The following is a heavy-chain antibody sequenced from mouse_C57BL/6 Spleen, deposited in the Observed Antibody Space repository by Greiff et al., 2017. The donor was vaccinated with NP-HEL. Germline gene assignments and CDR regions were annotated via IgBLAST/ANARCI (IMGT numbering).Heavy chain of an antibody. Sequence: VQLQQSGPELVKPGASVKISCKASGYAFSSSWMNWVKQRPGKGLEWIGRIYPGDGDTNYNGKFKGKATLTSDKSSSTAYMQLSSLTSEDSAVCVCARWNYVGSSYKYFDVWGKGTTVTVSS. J-gene: IGHJ1*03. V-gene: IGHV1-82*01. CDR1: GYAFSSSW. D-gene: IGHD1-1*01. CDR3: ARWNYVGSSYKYFDV. CDR2: IYPGDGDT.